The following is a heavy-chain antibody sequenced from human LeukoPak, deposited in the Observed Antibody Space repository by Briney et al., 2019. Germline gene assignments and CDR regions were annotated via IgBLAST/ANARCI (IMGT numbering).Heavy chain of an antibody. CDR1: GFTFSSYA. D-gene: IGHD2-2*02. V-gene: IGHV3-30*04. CDR3: ARSEIVPAAIFYYYYGMDV. Sequence: GGSLRLSCAASGFTFSSYAMHWVRQAPGKGLEWVAVISYDGSNKYYADSVKGRFTISRDNSKNTLYLQMNSLRAEDTAVYYCARSEIVPAAIFYYYYGMDVWGQGTTATVSS. J-gene: IGHJ6*02. CDR2: ISYDGSNK.